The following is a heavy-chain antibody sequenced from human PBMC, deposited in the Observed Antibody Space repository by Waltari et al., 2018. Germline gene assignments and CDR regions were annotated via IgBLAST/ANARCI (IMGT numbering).Heavy chain of an antibody. D-gene: IGHD6-6*01. CDR2: ITGIGRTI. V-gene: IGHV3-48*03. CDR3: AREYTSSSGDAFDI. J-gene: IGHJ3*02. Sequence: EVHVVESGGGLVQPGGSLRLSCVASGFSFSTYEMNWVRQAPGKGLGWVEYITGIGRTIYYADSVKGRFTISRDSAKNSLYLQMNSLTVEDTAVYYCAREYTSSSGDAFDIWGQGTMVIVSS. CDR1: GFSFSTYE.